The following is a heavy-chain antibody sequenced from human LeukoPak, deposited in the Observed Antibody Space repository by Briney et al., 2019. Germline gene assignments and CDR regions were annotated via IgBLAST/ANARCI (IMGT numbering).Heavy chain of an antibody. J-gene: IGHJ6*02. CDR1: GYTLTELS. CDR3: ATRYCSGGSCYDYYYYGMDV. CDR2: FDPEDGET. V-gene: IGHV1-24*01. Sequence: ASVKVSCKVSGYTLTELSMHRVRQAPGKGLEWMGGFDPEDGETIYAQKFQGRVTMTEDTSTDTAYMELSSLRSEDTAVYYCATRYCSGGSCYDYYYYGMDVWGQGTTVTVSS. D-gene: IGHD2-15*01.